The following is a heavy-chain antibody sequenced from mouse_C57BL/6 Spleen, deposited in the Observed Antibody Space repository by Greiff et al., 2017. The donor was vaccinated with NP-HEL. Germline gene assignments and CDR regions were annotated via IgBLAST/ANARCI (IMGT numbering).Heavy chain of an antibody. J-gene: IGHJ4*01. CDR2: IDPETGGT. V-gene: IGHV1-15*01. Sequence: QVQLKESGAELVRPGASVTLSCKASGYTFTDYEMHWVKQTPVHGLEWIGAIDPETGGTAYNQKFKGKAILTADKSSSTAYMELRSLTSEDSAVYYCTDSSGYWGQGTSVTVSS. D-gene: IGHD3-2*02. CDR1: GYTFTDYE. CDR3: TDSSGY.